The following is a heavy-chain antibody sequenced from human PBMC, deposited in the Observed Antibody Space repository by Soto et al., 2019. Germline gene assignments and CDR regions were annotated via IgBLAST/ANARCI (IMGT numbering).Heavy chain of an antibody. Sequence: PGESLKISCKGSGYSFTSYWISWVRQMPGKGLEWMGIIYPGDSDTRYSPSFQGQVTISADKSISTAYLQWSSLKASDTAMCYCARLGIAVAGTYGMDVWGQGTTVTVSS. CDR1: GYSFTSYW. D-gene: IGHD6-19*01. CDR2: IYPGDSDT. CDR3: ARLGIAVAGTYGMDV. J-gene: IGHJ6*02. V-gene: IGHV5-51*01.